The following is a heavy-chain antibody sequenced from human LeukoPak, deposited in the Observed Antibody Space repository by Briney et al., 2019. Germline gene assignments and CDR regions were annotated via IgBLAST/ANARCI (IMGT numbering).Heavy chain of an antibody. V-gene: IGHV3-30*18. CDR2: ISYVGSNK. J-gene: IGHJ5*02. Sequence: GRSLRLSCAASGFTFSSYGMHWVRQAPGKGLEWVAVISYVGSNKYYADSVKGRFTISRDNSKNTLYLQMNSLRAEDTAVYYCAKRWSGSGSYFLYNWFDPWGQGTLVTVSS. D-gene: IGHD3-10*01. CDR1: GFTFSSYG. CDR3: AKRWSGSGSYFLYNWFDP.